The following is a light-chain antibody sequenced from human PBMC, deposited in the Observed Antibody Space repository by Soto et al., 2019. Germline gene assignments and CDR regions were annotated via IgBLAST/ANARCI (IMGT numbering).Light chain of an antibody. CDR2: GAS. Sequence: IVLTPSPGTLSLSPGERATLSCLASQSVSSSYLAWYQQKPGQAPRLLIYGASSRATGIPDRFSGSGSGTDFTLTISSLQSEDFAVYYCQQYDSWPRTFGQGTKVDI. CDR1: QSVSSSY. V-gene: IGKV3-20*01. CDR3: QQYDSWPRT. J-gene: IGKJ1*01.